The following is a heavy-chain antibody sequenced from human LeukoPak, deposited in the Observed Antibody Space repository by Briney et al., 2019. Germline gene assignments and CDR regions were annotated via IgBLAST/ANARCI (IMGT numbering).Heavy chain of an antibody. V-gene: IGHV1-2*02. D-gene: IGHD3-10*01. CDR2: INPTSGGT. CDR3: TRGGSGSYLSWLDP. CDR1: GYTFTDYY. Sequence: ASVKVSCKASGYTFTDYYIHWVRQAPGQGLECLGWINPTSGGTNYAQKFQGTVTLTRDTSISTAYMELSSLRSYDPAVYQCTRGGSGSYLSWLDPWAQGTLVTVSS. J-gene: IGHJ5*02.